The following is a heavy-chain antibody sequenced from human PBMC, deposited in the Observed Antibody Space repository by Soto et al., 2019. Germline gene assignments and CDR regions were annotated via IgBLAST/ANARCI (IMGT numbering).Heavy chain of an antibody. CDR1: EFTFRSYC. J-gene: IGHJ3*01. CDR2: ISGDGSST. V-gene: IGHV3-74*01. D-gene: IGHD1-7*01. Sequence: GGSLRLSCAASEFTFRSYCMHWVRQSPGKGLVWVSRISGDGSSTNYADSVKGRFTISRDNAKNTVYLQIDSLRAEDTAVYYCARSLTGTYRAFDLWGQGTMVTV. CDR3: ARSLTGTYRAFDL.